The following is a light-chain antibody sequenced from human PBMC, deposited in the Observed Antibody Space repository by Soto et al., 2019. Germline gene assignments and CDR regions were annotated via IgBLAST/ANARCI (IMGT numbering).Light chain of an antibody. J-gene: IGKJ2*02. Sequence: DVVMTQSPLSLPVTPGEPASISCRSSQSLLHSNGYNFLEWYLQKPGQSPQLLIYLGSNRACGVLDSAGRSGSATDFTLKIRRVEAEDVWLYYLMPALHPPCTFGQGNKLEIK. CDR1: QSLLHSNGYNF. CDR2: LGS. CDR3: MPALHPPCT. V-gene: IGKV2-28*01.